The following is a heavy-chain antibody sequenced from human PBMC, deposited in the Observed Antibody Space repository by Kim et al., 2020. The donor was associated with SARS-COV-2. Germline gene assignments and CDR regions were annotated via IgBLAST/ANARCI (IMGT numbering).Heavy chain of an antibody. CDR2: IYYSGST. D-gene: IGHD6-19*01. CDR3: ARLGQGEQWLVQSSRAFDI. CDR1: GGSISSITYY. V-gene: IGHV4-39*01. Sequence: SETLSLTCTVSGGSISSITYYWGWIRQPPGKGLEWVGSIYYSGSTYYNPSLKSRVTISVDTSKNQFSLKLSSVTAADTAVYYCARLGQGEQWLVQSSRAFDIWGQGTVVTVSS. J-gene: IGHJ3*02.